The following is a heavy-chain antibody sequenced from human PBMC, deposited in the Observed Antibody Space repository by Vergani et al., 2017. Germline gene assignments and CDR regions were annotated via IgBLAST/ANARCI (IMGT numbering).Heavy chain of an antibody. Sequence: QVHLQQRGAGVLKPSATLSLPCGVIGGSLSGYFWSWIRQSPGRGLEWIGEITAIGSAKYSPSATSRVTISVDTSRGEVTLTVTSVTAADTGLYFCASRRPRLNLGSKSNAGTFDSWGQGTLVTVSS. D-gene: IGHD3-10*01. V-gene: IGHV4-34*02. CDR3: ASRRPRLNLGSKSNAGTFDS. J-gene: IGHJ4*02. CDR1: GGSLSGYF. CDR2: ITAIGSA.